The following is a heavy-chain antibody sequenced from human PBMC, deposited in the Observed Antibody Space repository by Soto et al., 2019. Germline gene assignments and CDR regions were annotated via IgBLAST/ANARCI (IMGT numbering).Heavy chain of an antibody. D-gene: IGHD6-19*01. Sequence: PSETLSLTCTVSGGSVSSGSYYWSWIRQPPGKGLEWIGYIYYSGSTNYNPSLKSRVTISVDTSKNQFSLKLSSVTAADTAVYYCARDQRYSSGWLDYWGQVTLVTVSS. CDR1: GGSVSSGSYY. J-gene: IGHJ4*02. V-gene: IGHV4-61*01. CDR3: ARDQRYSSGWLDY. CDR2: IYYSGST.